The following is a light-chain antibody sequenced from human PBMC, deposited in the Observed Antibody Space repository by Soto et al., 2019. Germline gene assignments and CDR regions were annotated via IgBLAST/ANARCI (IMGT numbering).Light chain of an antibody. Sequence: DIPLTQSPSTLSASLGDRVTITCRASQSISSWLAWYQQKPVKAPKLLIYDASSLESGVPSRFSGSGSGTEFTLTISSLQPDDFATYYCQQYNSYSPSFGQGTKVDIK. CDR1: QSISSW. J-gene: IGKJ1*01. V-gene: IGKV1-5*01. CDR2: DAS. CDR3: QQYNSYSPS.